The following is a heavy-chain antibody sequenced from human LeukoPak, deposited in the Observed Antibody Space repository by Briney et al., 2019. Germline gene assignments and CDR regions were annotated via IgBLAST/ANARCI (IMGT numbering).Heavy chain of an antibody. Sequence: SEALSLTCIVYGGSISTSAYCWVWLRQPPGEGLQWIGSIYYSANTYYNSSLKSRVTISVDTSTSQCSLRLSSVTAADTAVYYCAIHYGPWGQGTLGTVSS. CDR3: AIHYGP. CDR1: GGSISTSAYC. V-gene: IGHV4-39*01. D-gene: IGHD3-10*01. CDR2: IYYSANT. J-gene: IGHJ5*02.